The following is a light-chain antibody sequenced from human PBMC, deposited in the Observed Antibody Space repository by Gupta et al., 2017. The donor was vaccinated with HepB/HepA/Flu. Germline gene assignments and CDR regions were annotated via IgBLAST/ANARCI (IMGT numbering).Light chain of an antibody. Sequence: DIQMTQSPSSLSASVGDRATITCRASQSISSYLNWYQQKPGKAPKLLIYAASSLQSGVPSRFSGSGSGTDFTLTISSLQPEDFATYYCQQGYSTLWTFGQGTKVEIK. V-gene: IGKV1-39*01. J-gene: IGKJ1*01. CDR3: QQGYSTLWT. CDR2: AAS. CDR1: QSISSY.